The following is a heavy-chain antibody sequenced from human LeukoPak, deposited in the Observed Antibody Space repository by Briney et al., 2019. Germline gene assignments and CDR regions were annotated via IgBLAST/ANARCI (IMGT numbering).Heavy chain of an antibody. CDR2: ISGGGETT. J-gene: IGHJ4*02. D-gene: IGHD4-17*01. Sequence: GGSLRLSCAASGFTFNNYAMNWVRQAPGKGLEWVSSISGGGETTYYADSAKGRLTISRDNSQNTLYLQMNSLRAEDTAVHYCARDYADYVGYFFFDYWGQGTLVTVSS. CDR1: GFTFNNYA. CDR3: ARDYADYVGYFFFDY. V-gene: IGHV3-23*01.